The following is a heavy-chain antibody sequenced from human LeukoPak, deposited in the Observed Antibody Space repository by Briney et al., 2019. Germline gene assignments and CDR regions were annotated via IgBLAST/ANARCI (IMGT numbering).Heavy chain of an antibody. V-gene: IGHV3-48*04. CDR3: ARDHNYAFDN. J-gene: IGHJ4*02. CDR2: IGISSGNT. D-gene: IGHD1-1*01. Sequence: GRSLRLSCAASGFTFSTYGMQWVRQAPGKGLEWISYIGISSGNTKYADSVKGRFSISADNAKNSVYLQMESLRLEDTAVYYCARDHNYAFDNWGQGTLVTVSS. CDR1: GFTFSTYG.